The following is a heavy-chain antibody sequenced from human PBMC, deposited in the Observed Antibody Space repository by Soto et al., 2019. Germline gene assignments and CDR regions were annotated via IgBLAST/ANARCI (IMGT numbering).Heavy chain of an antibody. CDR3: AASPSVAAAGYFKF. D-gene: IGHD6-13*01. Sequence: QVQLVQSGAEVKEPGSSVKVSCKATGDLFNNYAFNWVRQAPGQGLEWMGRTSPLFSTTNYAQKFQVRVTIGADELTTIVYLEVSNLASEDTAMYYCAASPSVAAAGYFKFWGQGTLVTVSP. CDR2: TSPLFSTT. CDR1: GDLFNNYA. V-gene: IGHV1-69*01. J-gene: IGHJ4*02.